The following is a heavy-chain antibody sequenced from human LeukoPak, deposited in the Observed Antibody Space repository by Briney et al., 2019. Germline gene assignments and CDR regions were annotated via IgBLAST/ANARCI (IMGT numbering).Heavy chain of an antibody. CDR3: ARVLDYYYGMDV. Sequence: GGSLRLSCAASGCTFSSNSINWVRQAPGKGLQWVSSISTTSSYIYYADSVKGRFTISRDSAKNSLYLQMNSLRAEDTAVYYCARVLDYYYGMDVWGQGTTVTVSS. CDR1: GCTFSSNS. CDR2: ISTTSSYI. J-gene: IGHJ6*02. V-gene: IGHV3-21*01.